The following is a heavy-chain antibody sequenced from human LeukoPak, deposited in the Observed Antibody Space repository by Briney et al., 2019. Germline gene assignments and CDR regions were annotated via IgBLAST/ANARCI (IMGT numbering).Heavy chain of an antibody. Sequence: SETLSLTCTVSGGSISSYYWSWIRQPAGKGLEWIGRIYTSGSTNYNPSLKSRVTMSVDTSKNQFSLKLSFVTAADTAVYYCARESSGYYYDSSALDYWGQGTLVTVSS. CDR3: ARESSGYYYDSSALDY. CDR2: IYTSGST. J-gene: IGHJ4*02. D-gene: IGHD3-22*01. V-gene: IGHV4-4*07. CDR1: GGSISSYY.